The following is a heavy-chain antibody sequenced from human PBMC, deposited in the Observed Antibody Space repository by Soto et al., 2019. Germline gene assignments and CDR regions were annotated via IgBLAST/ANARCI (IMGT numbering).Heavy chain of an antibody. D-gene: IGHD3-9*01. Sequence: PSETLSLTCTVSGGSISSSSYYWGWIRQPPGKGLEWIGSIYYSGSTYYNPSLKSRVTISVDTSKNQFSLKLSSVTAADTAVYYCARHSVSVSARYFDWLSDYYFDYWGQGTLVTVSS. V-gene: IGHV4-39*01. CDR3: ARHSVSVSARYFDWLSDYYFDY. CDR2: IYYSGST. CDR1: GGSISSSSYY. J-gene: IGHJ4*02.